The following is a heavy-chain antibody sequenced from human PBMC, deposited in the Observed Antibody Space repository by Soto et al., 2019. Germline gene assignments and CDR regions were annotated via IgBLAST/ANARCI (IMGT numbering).Heavy chain of an antibody. CDR1: GGTFSSYA. V-gene: IGHV1-69*13. Sequence: SVKVSCKASGGTFSSYAISWVRQAPGQGLEWMGGIIPIFGTANYAQKFQGRVTITADESTSTAYMELSSLRSEDTAVYYCARLRNHYDSSGHWSFDYWGQGTPVTVSS. CDR2: IIPIFGTA. D-gene: IGHD3-22*01. CDR3: ARLRNHYDSSGHWSFDY. J-gene: IGHJ4*02.